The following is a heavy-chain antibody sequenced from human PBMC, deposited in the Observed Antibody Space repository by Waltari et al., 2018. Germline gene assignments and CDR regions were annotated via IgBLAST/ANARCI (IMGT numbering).Heavy chain of an antibody. CDR3: ISVKMAAADPDDAFDI. CDR1: GGSISSSSYY. Sequence: QLQLQESGPGLVKPSETLSLTCTVSGGSISSSSYYWGWIRQPPGKGLEWIGSIYYSGSTDYNPSLKSRVTISVDTSKNQFSLKLSSVTAADTAVYYCISVKMAAADPDDAFDIWGQGTMVTVSS. CDR2: IYYSGST. J-gene: IGHJ3*02. V-gene: IGHV4-39*07. D-gene: IGHD6-13*01.